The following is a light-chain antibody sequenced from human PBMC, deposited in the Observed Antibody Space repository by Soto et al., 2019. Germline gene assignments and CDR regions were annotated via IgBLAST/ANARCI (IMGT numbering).Light chain of an antibody. V-gene: IGLV2-14*01. CDR1: SSDIGGYTY. CDR2: EVS. CDR3: SSYMRSSTLV. J-gene: IGLJ3*02. Sequence: QSALTQPASVSGSPGQSLTISCTGSSSDIGGYTYVSLYQQHPGKAPQLLIYEVSNRPSGVSNRFSGSKSGNTASLTISGLQAEDEADYHCSSYMRSSTLVFGGGTKLTVL.